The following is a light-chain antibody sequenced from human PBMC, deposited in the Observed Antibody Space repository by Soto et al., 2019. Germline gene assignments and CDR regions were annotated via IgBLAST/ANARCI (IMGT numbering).Light chain of an antibody. Sequence: DIQMTQSPSTLSASVGDRVTITCRASQSISRGLAWYQQKPGKAPKLLIYKASSLESGVPSRFSGSGSGTEFTLTISSLQPDDFATYYCQQYNSYSTFGQGTKLEIK. CDR3: QQYNSYST. V-gene: IGKV1-5*03. J-gene: IGKJ2*01. CDR2: KAS. CDR1: QSISRG.